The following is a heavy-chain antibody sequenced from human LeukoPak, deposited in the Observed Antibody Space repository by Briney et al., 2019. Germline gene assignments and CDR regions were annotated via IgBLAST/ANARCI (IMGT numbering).Heavy chain of an antibody. D-gene: IGHD6-19*01. CDR2: INPSGGST. Sequence: ASVKVSCKASGYTFTSYYMHCVRQAPGQGLEWMGIINPSGGSTSYAQKFQGRVTMTRDTSTSTVYMELSSLRSEDTAVYYCAREYSSGWYFFAVDYWGQGTLVTVSS. J-gene: IGHJ4*02. CDR1: GYTFTSYY. CDR3: AREYSSGWYFFAVDY. V-gene: IGHV1-46*01.